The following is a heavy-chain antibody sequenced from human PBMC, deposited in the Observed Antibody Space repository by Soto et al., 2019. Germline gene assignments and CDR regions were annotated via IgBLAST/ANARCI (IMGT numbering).Heavy chain of an antibody. D-gene: IGHD6-13*01. CDR3: TSSHAGAHITAALH. J-gene: IGHJ4*02. Sequence: QLQLQESGSGLVKPSQTLSLTCAVSGGSISGGGYSWSWIRQPTGKGLEWIGYIYHTGSTYYNPSLKSRVTISVDRSKNQFSLKLSSVTAADTAVYYCTSSHAGAHITAALHLGQGTLVTVSS. V-gene: IGHV4-30-2*01. CDR2: IYHTGST. CDR1: GGSISGGGYS.